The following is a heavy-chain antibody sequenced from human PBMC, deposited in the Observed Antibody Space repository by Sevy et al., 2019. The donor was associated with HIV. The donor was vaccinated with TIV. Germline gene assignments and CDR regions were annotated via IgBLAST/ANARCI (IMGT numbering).Heavy chain of an antibody. V-gene: IGHV3-23*01. CDR1: GFSFNLYA. Sequence: GGSRRLSCAASGFSFNLYAMTWVRQAPGKGLEWVSTISVSGGSTYYADSVKGQFTISRDNSKNTLYLQMNSLRAEDTAVYYCAKDHDNNWFDPWGQGTLVTVSS. J-gene: IGHJ5*02. D-gene: IGHD3-9*01. CDR3: AKDHDNNWFDP. CDR2: ISVSGGST.